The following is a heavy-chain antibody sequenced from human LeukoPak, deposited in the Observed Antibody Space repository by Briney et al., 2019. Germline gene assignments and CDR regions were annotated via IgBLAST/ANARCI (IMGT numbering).Heavy chain of an antibody. D-gene: IGHD2-2*01. CDR3: ARLAGYQLLGWPHFYYFMHV. Sequence: SETLSLTCTVSGGSLRSYYWSWIRQPAAKGLEWIGRIYTSGSTNYNPSLTSRVTISVDNSKNQFSLKLHHVTAADTGVYYCARLAGYQLLGWPHFYYFMHVCGKGTTVTVSS. J-gene: IGHJ6*03. CDR1: GGSLRSYY. V-gene: IGHV4-4*07. CDR2: IYTSGST.